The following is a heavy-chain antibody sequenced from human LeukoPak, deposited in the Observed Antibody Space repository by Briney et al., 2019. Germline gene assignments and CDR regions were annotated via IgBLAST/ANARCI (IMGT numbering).Heavy chain of an antibody. CDR2: ITPYNGNT. V-gene: IGHV1-18*01. D-gene: IGHD3-10*01. CDR1: GYTFTNFG. Sequence: ASVKVSCKASGYTFTNFGISWVRQAPGQGLEWMGWITPYNGNTNYAQKLQGRVTLTTDTSTSTAYMELSRLRSDDTAVYHCARTTLQTLGAWGQGTLVTVSS. CDR3: ARTTLQTLGA. J-gene: IGHJ5*02.